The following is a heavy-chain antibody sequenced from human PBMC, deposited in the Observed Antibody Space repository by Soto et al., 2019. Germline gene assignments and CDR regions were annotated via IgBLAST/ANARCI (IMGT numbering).Heavy chain of an antibody. CDR1: GFSFSSYA. V-gene: IGHV3-23*01. CDR3: ATRPSFFHY. J-gene: IGHJ4*02. Sequence: GGSLRLSCAXSGFSFSSYAMSWVRQAPGKGLEWVSVISGSGTSTYYADSVKGRFTISRDNSKNTLFLQMNSLSAEDTALYYCATRPSFFHYWGQGTLVTVSS. CDR2: ISGSGTST.